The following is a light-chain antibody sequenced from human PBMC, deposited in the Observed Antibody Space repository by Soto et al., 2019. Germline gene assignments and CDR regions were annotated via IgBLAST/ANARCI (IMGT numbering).Light chain of an antibody. J-gene: IGLJ2*01. CDR1: SSDVGDYNY. V-gene: IGLV2-14*01. CDR3: SSYASSSSVV. CDR2: EVR. Sequence: QSALTQPASASGSPGQSITISCTGTSSDVGDYNYVSWYQQHPGKAPKVLIYEVRNRPSGASSRFSGSKSGNTAFLTISGLQPEDEADYYCSSYASSSSVVFGRGTKLTVL.